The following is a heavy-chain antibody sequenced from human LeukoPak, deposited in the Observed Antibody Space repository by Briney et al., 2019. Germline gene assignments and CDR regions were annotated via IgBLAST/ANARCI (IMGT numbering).Heavy chain of an antibody. Sequence: GGSLRLSCAASGFTVSSNYMSWVRQAPGKGLEWVSSIGGTGGNTYYAESVKGRFTISKSNSKNTLYLQMNSLRTEDTAVYYCAKDLNGGYNYGNDYWGQGTLVTVSS. CDR1: GFTVSSNY. D-gene: IGHD5-18*01. J-gene: IGHJ4*02. CDR2: IGGTGGNT. V-gene: IGHV3-23*01. CDR3: AKDLNGGYNYGNDY.